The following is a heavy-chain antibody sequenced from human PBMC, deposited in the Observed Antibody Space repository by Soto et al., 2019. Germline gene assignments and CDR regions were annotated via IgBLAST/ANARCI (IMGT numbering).Heavy chain of an antibody. CDR1: GGSISSGGYY. J-gene: IGHJ6*02. V-gene: IGHV4-31*03. CDR2: IYYSGST. Sequence: SETLSLTCTVSGGSISSGGYYWSWIRQHPGKGLELFGYIYYSGSTYYNPSLNSRVTISVDTSKNQFSLKLSSVTAADTAVYYCARDTYYYGSSGYYNYYGMDVWGQGTTVTVSS. D-gene: IGHD3-22*01. CDR3: ARDTYYYGSSGYYNYYGMDV.